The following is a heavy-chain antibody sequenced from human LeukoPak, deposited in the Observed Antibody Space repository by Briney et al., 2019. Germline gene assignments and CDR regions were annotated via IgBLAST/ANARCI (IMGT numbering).Heavy chain of an antibody. V-gene: IGHV3-30-3*01. CDR1: GFTFSSYA. CDR2: ISYDGSNK. CDR3: AKAYESPFDY. Sequence: GGSLRLSCAASGFTFSSYAMHWVRQAPGKGLEWVAVISYDGSNKYYADSVKGRFTISRDNSKNTLYLQMNSLRAEDTAVYYCAKAYESPFDYWGQGTLVTVSS. J-gene: IGHJ4*02. D-gene: IGHD2-21*01.